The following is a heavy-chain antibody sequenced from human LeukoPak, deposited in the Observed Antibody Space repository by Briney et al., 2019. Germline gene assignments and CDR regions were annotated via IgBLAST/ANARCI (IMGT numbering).Heavy chain of an antibody. CDR3: ARGGRDIVVVVAATPNPYNWFDP. CDR1: GGSFSGYY. CDR2: INHSGST. Sequence: NPSETLSLTCAVYGGSFSGYYWSWIRQPPGKGREGSGEINHSGSTNYNPSLKRRVTISVDTSKNQFSLKLSSVTAADTAVYYCARGGRDIVVVVAATPNPYNWFDPGGQGTLVTVS. D-gene: IGHD2-15*01. J-gene: IGHJ5*02. V-gene: IGHV4-34*01.